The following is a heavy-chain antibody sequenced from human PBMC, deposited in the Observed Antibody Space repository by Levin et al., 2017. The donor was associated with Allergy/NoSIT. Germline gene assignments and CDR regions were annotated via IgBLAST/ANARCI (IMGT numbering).Heavy chain of an antibody. V-gene: IGHV2-5*02. Sequence: SGPTLVKPTQTLTLTCSYSGFSLSSPGVGVGWVRQSPGKALEWLALIYWDEDKRYSPSLRRRLTISMDTSKNQVFLRMTNMDPVDTGTYYCTHSRPPLRTRHFDYWGQGALVNVSS. CDR1: GFSLSSPGVG. CDR2: IYWDEDK. CDR3: THSRPPLRTRHFDY. D-gene: IGHD4-17*01. J-gene: IGHJ4*02.